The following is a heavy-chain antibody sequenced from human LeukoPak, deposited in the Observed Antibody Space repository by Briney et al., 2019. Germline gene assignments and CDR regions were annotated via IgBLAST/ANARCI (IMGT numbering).Heavy chain of an antibody. CDR2: IDWDDDK. V-gene: IGHV2-70*11. CDR1: GFSLSTSGMC. D-gene: IGHD3-22*01. CDR3: ARMGLGGYYDRNIPDAFDI. Sequence: SGPTLVNPTQTLTLTCTFSGFSLSTSGMCVSWIRQPPGKALEWLARIDWDDDKYYSTSLKTRLTISKDTSKNQVVLTMTNMDPVDTATYYCARMGLGGYYDRNIPDAFDIWGQGTMVTVSS. J-gene: IGHJ3*02.